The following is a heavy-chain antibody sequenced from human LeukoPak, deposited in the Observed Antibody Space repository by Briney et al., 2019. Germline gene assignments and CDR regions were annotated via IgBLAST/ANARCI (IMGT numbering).Heavy chain of an antibody. CDR3: AGYCSGGSCYPIGVSY. V-gene: IGHV3-48*02. CDR1: GFTFSSYS. CDR2: ISSSSSTI. D-gene: IGHD2-15*01. Sequence: GGSLRLSCAASGFTFSSYSMNWVRQAPGKGLEWVSYISSSSSTIYYADSVKGRFTISRDNAKNSLYLQMNSLRDEDTAVYYCAGYCSGGSCYPIGVSYRGQGTLVTVSS. J-gene: IGHJ4*02.